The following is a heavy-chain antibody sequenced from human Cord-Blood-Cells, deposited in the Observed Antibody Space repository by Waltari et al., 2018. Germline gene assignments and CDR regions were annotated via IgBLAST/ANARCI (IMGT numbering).Heavy chain of an antibody. J-gene: IGHJ4*02. CDR2: IFSNDEK. V-gene: IGHV2-26*01. Sequence: QVTLKESGPVLVKPTETLTLTCTASGFSLSNARMGVSWIRQPPGKALEWLAHIFSNDEKSYSTSLKSRLTISKDTSKSQVVLTMTNMDPVDTATYYCARSSELGFDYWGQGTLVTVSS. D-gene: IGHD7-27*01. CDR3: ARSSELGFDY. CDR1: GFSLSNARMG.